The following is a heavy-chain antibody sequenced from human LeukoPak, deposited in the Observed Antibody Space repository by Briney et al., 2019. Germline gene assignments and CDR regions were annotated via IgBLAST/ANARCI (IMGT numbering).Heavy chain of an antibody. CDR1: GFTFSTYP. V-gene: IGHV3-64*01. D-gene: IGHD3-10*01. CDR3: ARGSSAGGDP. CDR2: ISSNGVNT. J-gene: IGHJ5*02. Sequence: GGSLRLSCAASGFTFSTYPMHWVRQAPGKGLECVSAISSNGVNTYYANSVKGRFTISRDNSKNTLYLQMCSLRAEDTAVYHCARGSSAGGDPWGQGTLVTVSS.